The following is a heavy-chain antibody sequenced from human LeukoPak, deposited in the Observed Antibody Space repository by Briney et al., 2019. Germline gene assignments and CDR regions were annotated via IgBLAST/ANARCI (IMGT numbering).Heavy chain of an antibody. V-gene: IGHV3-23*01. J-gene: IGHJ4*02. CDR1: GFTFSSYA. CDR3: ASGYCSGGSCYSAYY. D-gene: IGHD2-15*01. CDR2: ISGGGGNT. Sequence: GGSLRLSCAASGFTFSSYAMRWVRQAPGEGLEWVSDISGGGGNTYYADSVKGRFSISRDNSKSTLYLQMDSLRADDTAVYYCASGYCSGGSCYSAYYWGQGTLVTVSS.